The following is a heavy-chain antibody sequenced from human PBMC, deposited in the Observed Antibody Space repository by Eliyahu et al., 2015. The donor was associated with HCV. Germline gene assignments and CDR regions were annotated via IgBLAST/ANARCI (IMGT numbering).Heavy chain of an antibody. D-gene: IGHD5-24*01. CDR3: SNHYLGYNTHPPFHS. J-gene: IGHJ4*02. V-gene: IGHV3-30*03. Sequence: QVQLVESGGGVFQPGRSLRLSXXASGXXXXQYDMXWVRQAPDKGLEWVAVVTYGGSQQYYADSVKGRFTISRDNSKGTVFLDMTSLRPEDTAMYYCSNHYLGYNTHPPFHSWGQGTLLTVS. CDR1: GXXXXQYD. CDR2: VTYGGSQQ.